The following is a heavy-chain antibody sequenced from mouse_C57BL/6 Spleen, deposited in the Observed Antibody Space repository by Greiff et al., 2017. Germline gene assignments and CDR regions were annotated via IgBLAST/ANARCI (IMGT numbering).Heavy chain of an antibody. CDR1: GYTFTSYW. CDR2: IDPNSGGT. D-gene: IGHD2-3*01. V-gene: IGHV1-72*01. Sequence: QVQLQQPGAELVKPGASVKLSCKASGYTFTSYWMHWVKQRPGRGLEWIGRIDPNSGGTKYNEKFKSKATLTVDKPSSPAYMQLSSLTSEHSAVYYCARDDGYPYYAMDYWGQGTSVTVSS. CDR3: ARDDGYPYYAMDY. J-gene: IGHJ4*01.